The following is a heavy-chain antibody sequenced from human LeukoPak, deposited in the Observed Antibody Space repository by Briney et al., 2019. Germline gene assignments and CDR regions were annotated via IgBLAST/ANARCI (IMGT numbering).Heavy chain of an antibody. J-gene: IGHJ5*02. CDR2: ISSSSSYI. CDR3: ARDTMVRGNGFDP. V-gene: IGHV3-21*01. Sequence: GGSLRLSCAASGFTFSSYSMNWVRQAPGKGLEWVSSISSSSSYIYYADSVKGRFTISRDNAKNSLYLRMNSLRAEDTAVYYCARDTMVRGNGFDPWGQGTLVTVSS. CDR1: GFTFSSYS. D-gene: IGHD3-10*01.